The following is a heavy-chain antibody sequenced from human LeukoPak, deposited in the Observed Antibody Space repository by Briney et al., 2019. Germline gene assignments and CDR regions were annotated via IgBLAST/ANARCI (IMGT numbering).Heavy chain of an antibody. Sequence: GGSLRLSCAAFGFTFSSYAMSWVRQAPGKGLEWVSAISGSGGSTYYADSVKGRFTISRDNSKNTLYLQMNSLRAEDTAVYYCAKGLVDPDDSDYGDYSDYYFDYWGQGTLVTVSS. D-gene: IGHD4-17*01. CDR3: AKGLVDPDDSDYGDYSDYYFDY. J-gene: IGHJ4*02. CDR2: ISGSGGST. CDR1: GFTFSSYA. V-gene: IGHV3-23*01.